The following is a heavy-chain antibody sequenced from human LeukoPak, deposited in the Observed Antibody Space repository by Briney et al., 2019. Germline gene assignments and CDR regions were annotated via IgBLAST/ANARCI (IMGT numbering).Heavy chain of an antibody. CDR1: GFTFSSYS. V-gene: IGHV3-21*01. CDR2: ISSSSSYI. Sequence: GGSLRLSCAASGFTFSSYSINWVRQAPGKGLEWVSSISSSSSYIYYADSVKGRFTVSRDNAKNSLYLLMNSLRAEDTAVYYCARLYYGAYNPNWFDPWGQGTLVTVSS. J-gene: IGHJ5*02. D-gene: IGHD1-14*01. CDR3: ARLYYGAYNPNWFDP.